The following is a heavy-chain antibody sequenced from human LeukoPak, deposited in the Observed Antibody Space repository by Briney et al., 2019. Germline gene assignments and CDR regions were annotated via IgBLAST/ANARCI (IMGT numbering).Heavy chain of an antibody. J-gene: IGHJ3*01. D-gene: IGHD1-1*01. V-gene: IGHV3-23*01. Sequence: GGSLRLSCAASRFRFSTFPMGWVRQAPGKGLEWVSGISAGGETTFYADSVRGRLTISRDNSKNTLYLQMNSLRADDTAVYYCAKSLLATATGTGRAFDLWGQGTMVTVSS. CDR2: ISAGGETT. CDR1: RFRFSTFP. CDR3: AKSLLATATGTGRAFDL.